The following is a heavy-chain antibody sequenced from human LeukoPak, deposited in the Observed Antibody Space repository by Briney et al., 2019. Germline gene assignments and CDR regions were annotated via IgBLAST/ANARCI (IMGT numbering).Heavy chain of an antibody. CDR3: ARGDVVVVASTQFDC. CDR1: GYTFTGYY. D-gene: IGHD2-15*01. Sequence: ASVKVSCKASGYTFTGYYMHWVRQAPGQGLEWMGRINPNSGGTNYAQKFQGRVTMTRDTSISTAYMELSRLRSDDTAVYYCARGDVVVVASTQFDCWGQGTLVTVSS. V-gene: IGHV1-2*06. J-gene: IGHJ4*02. CDR2: INPNSGGT.